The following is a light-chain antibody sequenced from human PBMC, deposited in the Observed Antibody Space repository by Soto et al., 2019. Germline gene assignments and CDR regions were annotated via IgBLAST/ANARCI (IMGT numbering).Light chain of an antibody. CDR2: GAS. CDR3: QQYNYWPYT. CDR1: QSVSSN. V-gene: IGKV3-15*01. J-gene: IGKJ2*01. Sequence: EIVMTQSPATLSVSPGERATLSCRASQSVSSNLAWYQQKPGQAPRLLIYGASTRATGIPARFSGSGSGTDFTLTISSLHYEDFAVYYCQQYNYWPYTFGQGTKLEIK.